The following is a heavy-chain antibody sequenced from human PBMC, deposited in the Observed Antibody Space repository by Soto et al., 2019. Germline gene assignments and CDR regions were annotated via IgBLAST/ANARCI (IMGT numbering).Heavy chain of an antibody. V-gene: IGHV1-8*01. J-gene: IGHJ4*02. Sequence: QVQLVQSGAEVKKPGASVKVSCKASGYTSTSYDINWVRQAAGQGLEWMGWMNPNSGNTGYAQKFQGRVTMTRDTSKTTAYMELSSLRSEDTAVYYCAREPPWAHDYFDYWGQGTLFTVSS. CDR1: GYTSTSYD. CDR2: MNPNSGNT. CDR3: AREPPWAHDYFDY. D-gene: IGHD3-16*01.